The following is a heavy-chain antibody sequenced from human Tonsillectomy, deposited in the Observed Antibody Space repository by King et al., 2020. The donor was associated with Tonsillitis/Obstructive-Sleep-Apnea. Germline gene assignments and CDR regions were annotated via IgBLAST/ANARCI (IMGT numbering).Heavy chain of an antibody. D-gene: IGHD2-8*01. V-gene: IGHV4-59*01. CDR1: GGSISSYY. J-gene: IGHJ3*02. Sequence: QLQESGPGLVKPSETLSLTCTVSGGSISSYYWSWIRQPPGKGLECIGYIYYSGGTNYNPSLKSRVTISVDTSKNQFSLKLSSVTDGDTAVYYCAREGAVMNAFDIWGRGTMVTVSS. CDR3: AREGAVMNAFDI. CDR2: IYYSGGT.